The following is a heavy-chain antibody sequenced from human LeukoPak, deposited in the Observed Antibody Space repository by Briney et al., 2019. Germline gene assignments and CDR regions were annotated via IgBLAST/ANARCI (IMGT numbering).Heavy chain of an antibody. Sequence: ASVKVSCKASGGSFSNFTITWVRQAPGQGLEWMGIINPSGGSTSYAQKFQGRVTMTRDTSTSTVYMELSSLRSEDTAVYYCARDRWGDWGQGTLVTVSS. J-gene: IGHJ4*02. CDR2: INPSGGST. D-gene: IGHD3-16*01. V-gene: IGHV1-46*01. CDR1: GGSFSNFT. CDR3: ARDRWGD.